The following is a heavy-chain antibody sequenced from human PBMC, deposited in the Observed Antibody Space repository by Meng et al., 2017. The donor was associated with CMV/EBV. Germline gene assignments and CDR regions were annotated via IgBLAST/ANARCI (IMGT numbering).Heavy chain of an antibody. D-gene: IGHD2-15*01. CDR2: ISSSGGST. Sequence: GESLKISCAASGFTFSTYAMHWVRQAPGKGLEYVSAISSSGGSTYYADSVKGRFTISRDNSKNTLFLQMGSLRDEDMAVYYCARRHCGGTPCQTAFDLWGQGTMVTVSS. V-gene: IGHV3-64*02. CDR3: ARRHCGGTPCQTAFDL. J-gene: IGHJ3*01. CDR1: GFTFSTYA.